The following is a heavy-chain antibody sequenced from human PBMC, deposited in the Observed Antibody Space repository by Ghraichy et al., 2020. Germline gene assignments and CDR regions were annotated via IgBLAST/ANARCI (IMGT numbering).Heavy chain of an antibody. CDR3: AREGIVGTPWGQDLDY. CDR1: GFTFSSCS. D-gene: IGHD1-7*01. Sequence: GGSLRLSCAASGFTFSSCSMNWIRQAPGKGLEWVSYISSGGGTIYYADSVKGRFTISRDNAKNSLYLQMNNLRDEDTAVYYCAREGIVGTPWGQDLDYWGQGTLVTVSS. J-gene: IGHJ4*02. V-gene: IGHV3-48*02. CDR2: ISSGGGTI.